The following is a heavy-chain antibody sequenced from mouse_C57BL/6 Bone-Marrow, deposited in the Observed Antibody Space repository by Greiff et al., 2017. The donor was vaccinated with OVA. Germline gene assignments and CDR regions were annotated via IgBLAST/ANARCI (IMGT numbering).Heavy chain of an antibody. Sequence: SGFTFSSYAMSWVRQTPEKRLEWVATISDGGSYTYYPDNVKGRFTISRDNAKNNLYPQMSHLKSEDTAMYYCASGGEAIATVDRRVSLYWYFDDWGTGTTVTVSS. CDR1: GFTFSSYA. D-gene: IGHD1-1*01. V-gene: IGHV5-4*01. J-gene: IGHJ1*03. CDR2: ISDGGSYT. CDR3: ASGGEAIATVDRRVSLYWYFDD.